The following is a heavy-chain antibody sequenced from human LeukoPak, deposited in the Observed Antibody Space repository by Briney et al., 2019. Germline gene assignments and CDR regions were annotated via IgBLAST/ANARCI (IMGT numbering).Heavy chain of an antibody. V-gene: IGHV1-2*02. CDR3: AIGDLGYCSSTSCLEY. CDR2: INPNNGGT. J-gene: IGHJ4*02. CDR1: GYTFTGYY. D-gene: IGHD2-2*01. Sequence: GASVKVSCKASGYTFTGYYMHWVRQAPGQGPEWMGWINPNNGGTNNAQKFQVRVTMTRDTSISTAYMELSRLRSDDTAVYYCAIGDLGYCSSTSCLEYWGQGTLVTVSS.